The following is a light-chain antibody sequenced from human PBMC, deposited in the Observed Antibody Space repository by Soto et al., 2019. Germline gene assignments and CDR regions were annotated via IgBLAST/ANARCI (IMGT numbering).Light chain of an antibody. CDR1: HDIGNY. V-gene: IGKV1-5*01. Sequence: DIQLTQSPSTLSASVGDRVIITCRASHDIGNYLAWYQQKPGKAPKHLIYEASNLRSGVPSRFSGSGSGTEFTLTITGLQPDDFATYYCQQYNSYSEAFGQGTKVDSK. CDR3: QQYNSYSEA. CDR2: EAS. J-gene: IGKJ1*01.